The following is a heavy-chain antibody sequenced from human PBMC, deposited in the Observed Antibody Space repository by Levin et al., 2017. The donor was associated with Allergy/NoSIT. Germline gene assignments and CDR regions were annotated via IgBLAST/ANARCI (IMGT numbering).Heavy chain of an antibody. CDR3: AIIPPPRITGTEWFDP. V-gene: IGHV3-53*01. Sequence: PGGSLRLSCAASEFTVSDNHISWVRQAPGKGLEWVSVMYSGGSAYYADSVKGRFVISRDNSKNTLYLQMNRMRAEDTAVYFCAIIPPPRITGTEWFDPWGQGTLVTVSS. CDR2: MYSGGSA. D-gene: IGHD1-7*01. CDR1: EFTVSDNH. J-gene: IGHJ5*02.